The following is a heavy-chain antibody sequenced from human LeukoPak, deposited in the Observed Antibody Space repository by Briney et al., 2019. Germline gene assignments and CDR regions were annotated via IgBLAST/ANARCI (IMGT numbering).Heavy chain of an antibody. CDR1: GGSISSGDYY. CDR3: ARARGGSFEFFDY. CDR2: IYYSGSA. J-gene: IGHJ4*02. Sequence: SETLSLTCTVSGGSISSGDYYWSWIRQPPGKGLEWIGYIYYSGSAYYNPSLKSRLTISVDTSKNQFSLKMSSVTAADTAVYYCARARGGSFEFFDYWGQGTLVTVSS. D-gene: IGHD2-15*01. V-gene: IGHV4-30-4*01.